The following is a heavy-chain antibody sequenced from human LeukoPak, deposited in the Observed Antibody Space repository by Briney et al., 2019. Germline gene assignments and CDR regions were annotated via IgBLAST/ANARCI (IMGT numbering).Heavy chain of an antibody. CDR1: GGSISSYY. CDR2: IYYSGST. CDR3: ARDLAESSSSWYMYFDY. J-gene: IGHJ4*02. D-gene: IGHD6-13*01. Sequence: PSETLSPTCTVSGGSISSYYWSWIRQPPGKGLEWIGYIYYSGSTNYNPSLKSRVTISVDTSKNQFPLKLSSVTAADTAVYYCARDLAESSSSWYMYFDYWGQGTLVTVSS. V-gene: IGHV4-59*01.